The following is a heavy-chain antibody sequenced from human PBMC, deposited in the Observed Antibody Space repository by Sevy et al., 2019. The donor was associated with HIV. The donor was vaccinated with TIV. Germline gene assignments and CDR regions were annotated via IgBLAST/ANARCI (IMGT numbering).Heavy chain of an antibody. V-gene: IGHV3-21*01. J-gene: IGHJ3*02. Sequence: GGSLRLSCAASGFTFSSSNMNWVRHAPGKGLEWVSSISSSSSYIYYADSLKGRFTISRDNAKNSLYLQMNSLSAEDTAVYYCARDEATGIAFDIWGQGTMVTVSS. CDR2: ISSSSSYI. CDR3: ARDEATGIAFDI. D-gene: IGHD5-12*01. CDR1: GFTFSSSN.